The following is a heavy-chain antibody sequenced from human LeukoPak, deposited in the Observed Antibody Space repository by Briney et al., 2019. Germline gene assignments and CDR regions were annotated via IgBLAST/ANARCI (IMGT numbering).Heavy chain of an antibody. D-gene: IGHD4-17*01. V-gene: IGHV1-24*01. CDR3: ATDRSDYSRWFAFDI. Sequence: ASVKVSCKASGYTFPSYFMHWVRQAPGKGLEWMGGLDPEDGDTIYAQKFQGRVTMTEDTSTDTAYMELSSLRSEDTAVYYCATDRSDYSRWFAFDIWGQGTMVIVSS. CDR1: GYTFPSYF. J-gene: IGHJ3*02. CDR2: LDPEDGDT.